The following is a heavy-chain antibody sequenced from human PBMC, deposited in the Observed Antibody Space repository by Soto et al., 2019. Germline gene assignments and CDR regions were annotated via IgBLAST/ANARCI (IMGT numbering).Heavy chain of an antibody. J-gene: IGHJ3*01. CDR1: SGTFSSYT. D-gene: IGHD2-2*01. CDR2: IIPILGIA. Sequence: SVNVSCKTSSGTFSSYTISWVRQAPGQGLEWMGRIIPILGIANYAQKFQGRVTITADKSTSTAYMELSSLRSEDTAVYYCARVHPWYFICTSCYEWDAFDFWAQGTMVIVSS. CDR3: ARVHPWYFICTSCYEWDAFDF. V-gene: IGHV1-69*02.